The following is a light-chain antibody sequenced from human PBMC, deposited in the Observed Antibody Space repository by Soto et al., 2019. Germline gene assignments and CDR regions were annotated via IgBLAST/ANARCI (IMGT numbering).Light chain of an antibody. Sequence: EIVLTQSPGTLSLSLGERATLSCRASQSVSSNYLAWYQQKPGQAPRLLIYGTSSRATGIPHRFSGSGSGTDFTLTISRLEPEDFAVYYCQQYGNSPRYSFGQGTKLEIK. CDR3: QQYGNSPRYS. CDR1: QSVSSNY. V-gene: IGKV3-20*01. CDR2: GTS. J-gene: IGKJ2*03.